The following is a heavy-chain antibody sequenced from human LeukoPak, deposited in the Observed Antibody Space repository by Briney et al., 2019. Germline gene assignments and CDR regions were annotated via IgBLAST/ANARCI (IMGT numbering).Heavy chain of an antibody. J-gene: IGHJ4*02. D-gene: IGHD6-6*01. CDR1: GFTFSSYG. CDR3: AKATMSYSSSSGVDY. Sequence: GGSLRLSCAASGFTFSSYGMHWVRQAPGKGLEWVAFIRYDGSNKYYADSVKGRFTISRDNSKNTLYLQMNSLRAEDTAVYYCAKATMSYSSSSGVDYWGQGTLVTVSS. CDR2: IRYDGSNK. V-gene: IGHV3-30*02.